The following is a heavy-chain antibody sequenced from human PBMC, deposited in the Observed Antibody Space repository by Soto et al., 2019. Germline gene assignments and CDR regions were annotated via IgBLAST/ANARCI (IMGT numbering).Heavy chain of an antibody. J-gene: IGHJ4*02. CDR3: ARGRYGDY. Sequence: QVHLVQSGAEVKKPGASVKVSCKASGYTFTSYGITWVRQAPGQGREWMGWISAHNGNTDYAQKRQGIVIETRDTSTSTAYRELRSLRSDDNAVYYCARGRYGDYWGQGALVTVSS. CDR2: ISAHNGNT. D-gene: IGHD1-1*01. V-gene: IGHV1-18*01. CDR1: GYTFTSYG.